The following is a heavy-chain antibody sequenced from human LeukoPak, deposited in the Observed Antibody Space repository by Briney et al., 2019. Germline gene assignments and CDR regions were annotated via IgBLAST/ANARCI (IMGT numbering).Heavy chain of an antibody. V-gene: IGHV3-21*01. J-gene: IGHJ4*02. CDR3: ARDQGLLVVAGRFGY. CDR2: ISSSNSYI. Sequence: GGSLRLSCAASGFTSSSYSMNWVRQAPGKGLEWVSSISSSNSYIYNADSVKGRFTVSRDNAKNSLYLQMNSLRAEDTAVYYCARDQGLLVVAGRFGYWGQGTLVTVSS. D-gene: IGHD6-19*01. CDR1: GFTSSSYS.